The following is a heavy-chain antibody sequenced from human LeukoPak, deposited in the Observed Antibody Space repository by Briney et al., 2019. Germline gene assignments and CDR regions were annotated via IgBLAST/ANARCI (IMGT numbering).Heavy chain of an antibody. CDR1: GFTVSSNY. CDR2: IYSGGST. V-gene: IGHV3-66*02. CDR3: ARFGGYSGYDYGY. D-gene: IGHD5-12*01. J-gene: IGHJ4*02. Sequence: GGSLRLSCAASGFTVSSNYMSWVRQAPGKGLEWVSVIYSGGSTYYADSVKGRFTISRDNSKNTLYLQMNSLRAEDTAVYYCARFGGYSGYDYGYWGQGTLVTVSS.